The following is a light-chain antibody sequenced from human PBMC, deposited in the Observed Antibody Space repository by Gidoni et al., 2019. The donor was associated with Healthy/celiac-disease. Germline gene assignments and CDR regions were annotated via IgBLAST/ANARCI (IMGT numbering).Light chain of an antibody. V-gene: IGKV1-39*01. CDR3: QQSYSTLT. Sequence: DIQMTQSPSSLSASVGDRVTITCRASQSISSYLNWYQQKPGKAPKLLIYAASSFQSGVPSRFSGSGAGTDSTLTISSLQPEDFATYYCQQSYSTLTFGPGTKVEIK. CDR2: AAS. CDR1: QSISSY. J-gene: IGKJ3*01.